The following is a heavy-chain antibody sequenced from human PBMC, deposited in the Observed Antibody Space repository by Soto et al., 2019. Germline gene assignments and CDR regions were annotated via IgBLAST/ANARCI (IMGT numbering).Heavy chain of an antibody. V-gene: IGHV1-18*01. CDR2: INAYSGNT. CDR3: ARVLPRFDP. J-gene: IGHJ5*02. Sequence: QVQLVQSGAEVKKPGASVKVSCKASGYTFTSYGISWVRQAPGQGLEWMGWINAYSGNTNYAQKRQGRVTMPTDTSTSRAYRELRSMRSDDTAVYYCARVLPRFDPWGQGTLVTVSS. CDR1: GYTFTSYG.